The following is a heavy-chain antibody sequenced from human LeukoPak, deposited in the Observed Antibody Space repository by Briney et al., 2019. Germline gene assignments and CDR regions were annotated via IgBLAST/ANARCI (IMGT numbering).Heavy chain of an antibody. CDR3: AREGPGYYYDSSGYYFIPYFDY. CDR1: GGSFSGYY. J-gene: IGHJ4*02. D-gene: IGHD3-22*01. CDR2: INHSGST. Sequence: KPSETLSLTCAVYGGSFSGYYWSWIRQPPGKGLEWIGEINHSGSTNYNPSLKSRVTISVDTSKNQFSLKLSSVTAADTAVYYCAREGPGYYYDSSGYYFIPYFDYWGQGTLVTVSS. V-gene: IGHV4-34*01.